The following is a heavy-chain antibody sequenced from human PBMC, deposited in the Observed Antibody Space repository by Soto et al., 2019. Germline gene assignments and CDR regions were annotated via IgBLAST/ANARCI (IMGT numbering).Heavy chain of an antibody. J-gene: IGHJ4*02. CDR3: AGSLDQVYYYDSSGYQNLFDY. V-gene: IGHV1-69*01. CDR1: GGTFSSYA. Sequence: QVQLVQSGAEVKKPGYSVKVSCKASGGTFSSYAISWVRQAPGQGLEWMGGIIPIFGTANYAQKFQGRVTITADESTSTAYMELSSLRSEDTAVYYCAGSLDQVYYYDSSGYQNLFDYWGQGTLVTVSS. CDR2: IIPIFGTA. D-gene: IGHD3-22*01.